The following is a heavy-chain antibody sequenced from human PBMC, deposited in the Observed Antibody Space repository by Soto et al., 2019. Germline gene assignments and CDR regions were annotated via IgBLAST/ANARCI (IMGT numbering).Heavy chain of an antibody. D-gene: IGHD3-9*01. CDR2: ISYNANKT. CDR1: GFTFNSYG. CDR3: AKGWFYDVLTGPDS. V-gene: IGHV3-30*18. Sequence: AGGSLRLSCAASGFTFNSYGTRWVRQAPGKGLEWVAVISYNANKTYYADSVKGRFSISRDNSKNTLYLQMNSLRVDDTAKYYCAKGWFYDVLTGPDSWGQGTLVTVSS. J-gene: IGHJ5*01.